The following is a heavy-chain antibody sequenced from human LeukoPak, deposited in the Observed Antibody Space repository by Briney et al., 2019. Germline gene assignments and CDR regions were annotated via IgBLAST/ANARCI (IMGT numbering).Heavy chain of an antibody. J-gene: IGHJ6*02. CDR1: GGSISSGSYY. CDR2: IYTSGST. V-gene: IGHV4-61*02. Sequence: PSQTLSLTCTVSGGSISSGSYYWSWIRQPAGKGLEWIGRIYTSGSTNYNPSLKSRVTISVDTSKSQFSLKLSSVTAADTAVYYCARAYYSNYVDGMDVWGQGTTVTVSS. CDR3: ARAYYSNYVDGMDV. D-gene: IGHD4-11*01.